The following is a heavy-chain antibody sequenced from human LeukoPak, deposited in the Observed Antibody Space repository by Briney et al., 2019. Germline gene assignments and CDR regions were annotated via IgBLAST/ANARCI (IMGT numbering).Heavy chain of an antibody. Sequence: SETLSLTCTVSGGSISTHYWNWIRQAPWKGLEWLGYIYNIGRSNYSPSLRNRITMSLDTSTNQFSLKVSSLTAADTAVYYCARSSDIYYFDQWGQGTLVTVSS. CDR1: GGSISTHY. V-gene: IGHV4-59*11. J-gene: IGHJ4*02. CDR2: IYNIGRS. CDR3: ARSSDIYYFDQ. D-gene: IGHD3-3*02.